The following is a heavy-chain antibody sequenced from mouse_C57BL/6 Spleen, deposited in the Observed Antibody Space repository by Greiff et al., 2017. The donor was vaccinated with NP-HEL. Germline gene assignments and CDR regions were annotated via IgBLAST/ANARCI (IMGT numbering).Heavy chain of an antibody. Sequence: QVQLQQSGAELVMPGASVKLSCKASGYTFTSYWMQWVKQRPGQGLEWIGKIDPSDSYTNYNQKFKGKSTLTVDKSSSTAYMQHSSLTSEDSAVYYWARKGYGSSYRGAMDYWGQGTSVTVSS. J-gene: IGHJ4*01. D-gene: IGHD1-1*01. CDR3: ARKGYGSSYRGAMDY. V-gene: IGHV1-69*01. CDR2: IDPSDSYT. CDR1: GYTFTSYW.